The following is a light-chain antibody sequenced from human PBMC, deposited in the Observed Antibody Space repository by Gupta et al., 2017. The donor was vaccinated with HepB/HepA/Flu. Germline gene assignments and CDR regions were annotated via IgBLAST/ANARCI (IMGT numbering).Light chain of an antibody. CDR1: SSDVGGYNY. CDR2: DVS. J-gene: IGLJ2*01. Sequence: QSALTQPASVSGSPGQSITISCTGTSSDVGGYNYVSWYQQHPGNAPKLMIYDVSNRPSGVSNRFSGSKSGNTASLTISGLQAEDESDYYCSSYTSSSTLVFGGGTKLTVI. V-gene: IGLV2-14*03. CDR3: SSYTSSSTLV.